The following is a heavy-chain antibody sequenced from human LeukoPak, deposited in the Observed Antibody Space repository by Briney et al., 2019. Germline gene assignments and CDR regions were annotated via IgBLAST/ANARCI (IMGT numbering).Heavy chain of an antibody. CDR3: ARHVRLWSTSCFPRLAGVCYYYYMDV. J-gene: IGHJ6*03. D-gene: IGHD2-2*01. CDR1: GGSISSSSYY. CDR2: IYYSGST. V-gene: IGHV4-39*01. Sequence: KSSETLSLTCTVSGGSISSSSYYWGWIRQPPGKGPEWIGSIYYSGSTYYNPSLKSRVTISVDTSKNQFSLKLSSVTAADTAVYYCARHVRLWSTSCFPRLAGVCYYYYMDVWGKGTTVTISS.